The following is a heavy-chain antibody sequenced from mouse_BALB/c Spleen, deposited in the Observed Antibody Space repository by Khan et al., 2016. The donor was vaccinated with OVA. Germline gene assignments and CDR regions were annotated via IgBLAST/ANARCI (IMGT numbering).Heavy chain of an antibody. V-gene: IGHV2-9*02. CDR2: IWADGST. CDR3: ATSYYGKGYYAMDY. D-gene: IGHD2-1*01. CDR1: EFSLTNYG. Sequence: QVQLKESGPGLVAPSQSLSLTCTVSEFSLTNYGVSWVRQPPGKGLEWLGVIWADGSTNYNSALMSRLSISKDKSKCQVFLKMHSLQTDDTAMYYCATSYYGKGYYAMDYWGQGTSVTVSS. J-gene: IGHJ4*01.